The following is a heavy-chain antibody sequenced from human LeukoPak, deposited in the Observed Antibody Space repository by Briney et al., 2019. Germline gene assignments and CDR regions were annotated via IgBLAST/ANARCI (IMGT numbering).Heavy chain of an antibody. CDR1: GGSFSGYY. CDR2: INHSGST. V-gene: IGHV4-34*01. D-gene: IGHD6-19*01. J-gene: IGHJ5*02. Sequence: PSETLSLTCAVYGGSFSGYYWGWIRQPPGKGLEWIGEINHSGSTNYNPSLKSRVTISVDTSKNQFSLKLSSVTAADTAVYYCARGLRAVAGKRSWFDPWGQGTLVTVSS. CDR3: ARGLRAVAGKRSWFDP.